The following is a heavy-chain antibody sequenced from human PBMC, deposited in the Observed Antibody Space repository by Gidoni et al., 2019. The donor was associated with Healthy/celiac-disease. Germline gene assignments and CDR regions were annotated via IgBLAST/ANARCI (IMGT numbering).Heavy chain of an antibody. CDR2: ISYDGSNK. V-gene: IGHV3-30*04. J-gene: IGHJ5*02. CDR3: ARDMNYYDSSGSPIFWFDP. D-gene: IGHD3-22*01. CDR1: GFTFSSYA. Sequence: QVQLVESGGGVVKPGRSLRLSCAAAGFTFSSYALHWVRQAPGKGLEWVAVISYDGSNKYYADSVKGRFTISRDNSKNTLYLQMNSLRAEDTAVYYCARDMNYYDSSGSPIFWFDPWGQGTLVTVSS.